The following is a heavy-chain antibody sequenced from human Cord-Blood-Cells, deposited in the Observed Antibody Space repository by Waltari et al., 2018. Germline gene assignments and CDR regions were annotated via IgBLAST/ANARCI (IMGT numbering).Heavy chain of an antibody. J-gene: IGHJ2*01. V-gene: IGHV5-51*01. CDR3: ARRASSYYYDSSGFSYWYFDL. CDR2: IYPGYSNT. CDR1: GYSFTSYW. Sequence: EVQLVQSGAEVKKPGESLKISCKGSGYSFTSYWIGWVRQMPGKGLEWMGIIYPGYSNTRYSPSFQGQVTISADKSISTAYLQWSSLKASDTAMYYCARRASSYYYDSSGFSYWYFDLWGRGTLVTVSS. D-gene: IGHD3-22*01.